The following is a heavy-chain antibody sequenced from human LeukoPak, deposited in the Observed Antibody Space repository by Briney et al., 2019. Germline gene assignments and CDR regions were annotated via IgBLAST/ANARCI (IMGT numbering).Heavy chain of an antibody. D-gene: IGHD6-19*01. CDR3: AKEQGYTGWLTTGH. CDR2: ISWNGGEE. V-gene: IGHV3-30*18. Sequence: GGSPRLSCAASGFTFSDYGMHWLRQAPGKGLEWVAVISWNGGEEHYGNSVRGRFTISRDNSKNMVYLQMNSLRVEDTAVYYCAKEQGYTGWLTTGHWGQGALVTVSS. J-gene: IGHJ4*02. CDR1: GFTFSDYG.